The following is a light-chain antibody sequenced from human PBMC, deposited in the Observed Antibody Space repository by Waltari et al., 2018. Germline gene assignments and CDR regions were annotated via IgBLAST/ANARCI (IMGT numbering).Light chain of an antibody. J-gene: IGKJ4*01. Sequence: DIQMTQSPSTLSASVGDRVIFSCRASQSISKWLAGYQQNPVKAPKLLIYKASTLESGVPSRFSGSGSGTEFTLTISSLQPDDFATYYCQQYNSYSLLSFGGGTKVEIK. CDR2: KAS. CDR3: QQYNSYSLLS. V-gene: IGKV1-5*03. CDR1: QSISKW.